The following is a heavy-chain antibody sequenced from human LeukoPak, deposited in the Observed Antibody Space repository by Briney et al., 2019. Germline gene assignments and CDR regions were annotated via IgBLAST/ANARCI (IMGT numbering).Heavy chain of an antibody. CDR2: IYYSGST. V-gene: IGHV4-59*01. CDR1: GGSMSSYY. CDR3: ARGRDYHDSTGYYA. Sequence: SETLSLTCTVSGGSMSSYYWSWIRQPPGKGLECIGYIYYSGSTYYNPALKSRVTISVDTSKNQFSLKLSSVTTADTAVYYCARGRDYHDSTGYYAWGQGTLVTVFS. J-gene: IGHJ5*02. D-gene: IGHD3-22*01.